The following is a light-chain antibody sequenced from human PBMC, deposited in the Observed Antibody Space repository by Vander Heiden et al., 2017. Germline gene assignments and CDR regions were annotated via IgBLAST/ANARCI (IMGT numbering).Light chain of an antibody. CDR1: QSISNW. Sequence: DIQMTQSPSTLSASVGDRVTITCRASQSISNWLAWYQQKPGKAPKLLIYKASSLESGVPSRFSGSGSGTEFTLTISSLQPDDIATYYCQQYDSFPHTFGGGTKVEIK. CDR3: QQYDSFPHT. V-gene: IGKV1-5*03. CDR2: KAS. J-gene: IGKJ4*01.